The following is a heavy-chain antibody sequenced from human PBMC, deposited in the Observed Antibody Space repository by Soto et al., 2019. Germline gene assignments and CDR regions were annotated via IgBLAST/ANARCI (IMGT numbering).Heavy chain of an antibody. V-gene: IGHV1-69*01. D-gene: IGHD5-12*01. CDR2: IIPLFATA. Sequence: QVQLVQSGAEVKKPGSSVKVSCKPSGGTFSSFGFNWARQAPGQGLEWMGGIIPLFATANYAEKFQGRVTISADEGTSTASMELIGLRSEDTAIYYCARDRSMDGYNSRSVDYWGQGTLVTVS. CDR3: ARDRSMDGYNSRSVDY. J-gene: IGHJ4*02. CDR1: GGTFSSFG.